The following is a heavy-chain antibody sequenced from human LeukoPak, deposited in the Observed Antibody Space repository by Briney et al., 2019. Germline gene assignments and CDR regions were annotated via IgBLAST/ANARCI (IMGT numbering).Heavy chain of an antibody. J-gene: IGHJ4*02. CDR3: AKVHDSGFYHFDY. CDR1: GFTFRRYG. Sequence: GRSLRLSSAASGFTFRRYGMHWVRQAPGKGLEWVAVISYDGNTKYTADSVKGRFTISRDNSKNTLYLQMNSLRAEDSAVYYCAKVHDSGFYHFDYWGQGTLVTLSS. D-gene: IGHD6-19*01. V-gene: IGHV3-30*18. CDR2: ISYDGNTK.